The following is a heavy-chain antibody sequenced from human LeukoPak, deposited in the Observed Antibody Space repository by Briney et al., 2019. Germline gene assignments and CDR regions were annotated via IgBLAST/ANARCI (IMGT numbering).Heavy chain of an antibody. CDR3: AREFYDSSGYYYSFDY. CDR2: ISSSGSTI. J-gene: IGHJ4*02. D-gene: IGHD3-22*01. CDR1: GFTFSAYY. Sequence: PGGSMRLACAASGFTFSAYYMGWIRQAPGKGLEWVSYISSSGSTIYYAGSVKGRLTISRDNAKNSLYLQMNSLRAEDTAVYYCAREFYDSSGYYYSFDYWGQGTLVTVSS. V-gene: IGHV3-11*01.